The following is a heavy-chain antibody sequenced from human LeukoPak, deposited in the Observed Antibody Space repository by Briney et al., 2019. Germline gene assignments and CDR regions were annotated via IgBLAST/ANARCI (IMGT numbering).Heavy chain of an antibody. CDR2: MNPNSGNT. J-gene: IGHJ6*03. V-gene: IGHV1-8*01. CDR1: GYTFTSYD. CDR3: ARTSADHPSLYYYYYYMDV. Sequence: ASVKVSCKASGYTFTSYDINWVRQATGQGLEWMGWMNPNSGNTGYAQKFQGRVTMTRNTSISTAYMELSSLRSEDTAVYYCARTSADHPSLYYYYYYMDVWGKGTTVTVPS.